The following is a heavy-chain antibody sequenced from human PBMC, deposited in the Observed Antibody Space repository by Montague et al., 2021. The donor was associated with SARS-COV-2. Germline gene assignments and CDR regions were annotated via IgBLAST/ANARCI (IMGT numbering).Heavy chain of an antibody. CDR2: IYGANT. D-gene: IGHD3-16*02. Sequence: SLRLSCAGSGFTLSSNYMTWVRQTPGKRLQWVSVIYGANTYYADSVKGRFTISRDDSRNTLHLQMDSLGADDTAVYFCARGGSHLGELSFDYWGQGTLVTVSS. J-gene: IGHJ4*02. V-gene: IGHV3-53*01. CDR1: GFTLSSNY. CDR3: ARGGSHLGELSFDY.